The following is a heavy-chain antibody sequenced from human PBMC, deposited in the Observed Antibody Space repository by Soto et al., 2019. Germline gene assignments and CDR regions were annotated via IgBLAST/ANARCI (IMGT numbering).Heavy chain of an antibody. D-gene: IGHD1-20*01. CDR1: GFTFSSYS. CDR3: ARTGITGTKMDNDY. Sequence: EVQLVESGGGLVKPGGSLRLSCAASGFTFSSYSMNWVRQAPGKGLEWVSSISSSSSYIYYADSVKGRFTIARDNAKNSLYLQMNSLRAEDTAVYYCARTGITGTKMDNDYWCQGTLVTVSS. V-gene: IGHV3-21*01. CDR2: ISSSSSYI. J-gene: IGHJ4*02.